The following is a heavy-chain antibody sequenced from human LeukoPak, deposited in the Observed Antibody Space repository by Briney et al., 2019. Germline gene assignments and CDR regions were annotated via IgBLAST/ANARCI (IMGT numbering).Heavy chain of an antibody. Sequence: SETLSLTCAVYGGSFSGYYWSWIRQPPGKGLEWIGEINHSGSTNYNPSLKSRVTISVDTSKNQFSLKLSSVTAADTAVYYCATAGYYYDSSGYPYYFDYWGQGTLVTVSS. V-gene: IGHV4-34*01. CDR1: GGSFSGYY. D-gene: IGHD3-22*01. CDR2: INHSGST. J-gene: IGHJ4*02. CDR3: ATAGYYYDSSGYPYYFDY.